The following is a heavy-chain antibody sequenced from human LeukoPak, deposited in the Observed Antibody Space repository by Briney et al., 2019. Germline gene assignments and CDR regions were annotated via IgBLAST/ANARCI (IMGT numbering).Heavy chain of an antibody. V-gene: IGHV4-39*07. CDR1: GGSISSGGYY. Sequence: NPSETLSLTCTVSGGSISSGGYYWSWIRQPPGKGLEWIGEINHSGSTNYNPSLKSRVTISVDTSKNQFSLKLSSVTAADTAVYYCARGSTMVRGVIPYYDYVWGSYRRVGYYFDYWGQGTLSPSPQ. CDR2: INHSGST. J-gene: IGHJ4*02. CDR3: ARGSTMVRGVIPYYDYVWGSYRRVGYYFDY. D-gene: IGHD3-16*02.